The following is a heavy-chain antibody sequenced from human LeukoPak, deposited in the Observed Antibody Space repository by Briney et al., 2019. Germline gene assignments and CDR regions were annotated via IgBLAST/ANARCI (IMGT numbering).Heavy chain of an antibody. CDR3: ALSGYSSSWYWFDP. CDR2: INPNSGGT. Sequence: ASVKVSCKASGYTFTGYYMHWVRQAPGQGLEWMGWINPNSGGTNYVQKFQGRVAMTRNTSISTAYMELSSLRSEDTAVYYCALSGYSSSWYWFDPWGQGTLVTVSS. D-gene: IGHD6-13*01. CDR1: GYTFTGYY. V-gene: IGHV1-2*02. J-gene: IGHJ5*02.